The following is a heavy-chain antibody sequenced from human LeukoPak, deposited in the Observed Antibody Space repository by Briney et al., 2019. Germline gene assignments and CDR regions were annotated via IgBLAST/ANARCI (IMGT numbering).Heavy chain of an antibody. CDR1: GFTFSSYA. J-gene: IGHJ4*02. CDR2: ISGSGGST. V-gene: IGHV3-23*01. CDR3: ASGYSLDYGGNTY. D-gene: IGHD4-23*01. Sequence: GGSLRLSCAASGFTFSSYAMSWVRQAPGKRLEWFSAISGSGGSTYYADSVKGRFTISRDNSKNTLYLQMNSLRAEDTAVYYCASGYSLDYGGNTYWGQGTLVTVSS.